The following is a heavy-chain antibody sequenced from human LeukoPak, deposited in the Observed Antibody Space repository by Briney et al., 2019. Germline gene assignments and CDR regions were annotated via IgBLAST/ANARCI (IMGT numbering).Heavy chain of an antibody. Sequence: PGGSLRLSCAASGFTFSSYAMSWVRQAPGKGLEWVSYISSSSSTIYYADSVKGRFTISRDNAKNSLYQQMNSLRAEDTAVYYCARARPYYYDSSGTLDHWGQGTLVTVSS. CDR2: ISSSSSTI. V-gene: IGHV3-48*01. J-gene: IGHJ4*02. CDR3: ARARPYYYDSSGTLDH. CDR1: GFTFSSYA. D-gene: IGHD3-22*01.